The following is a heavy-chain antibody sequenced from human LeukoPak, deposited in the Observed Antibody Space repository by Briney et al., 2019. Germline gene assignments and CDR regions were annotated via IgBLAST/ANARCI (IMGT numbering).Heavy chain of an antibody. CDR3: ARPLGGSGYYYDY. CDR2: IKQDGSEK. Sequence: GESLKISCAASGFTFSSYWMGWVRQAPGKGLEWVANIKQDGSEKYYVDSVKGRFTISRDNAKNSLYLQMNSLRAEDTAVYYCARPLGGSGYYYDYWGQGTLVTVSS. CDR1: GFTFSSYW. V-gene: IGHV3-7*01. D-gene: IGHD3-22*01. J-gene: IGHJ4*02.